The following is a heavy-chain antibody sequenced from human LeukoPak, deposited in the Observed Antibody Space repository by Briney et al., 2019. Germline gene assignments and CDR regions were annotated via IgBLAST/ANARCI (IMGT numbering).Heavy chain of an antibody. CDR3: ASGSGWYRGREAYYFDY. J-gene: IGHJ4*02. Sequence: GESLKISCKGSGYSFTSYWIGWVCQMPGKGLEWMGIIYPGDSDTRYSPSFQGQVTISADKSISTAYLQWSSLKASDTAMYYCASGSGWYRGREAYYFDYWGQGTLVTVSS. CDR1: GYSFTSYW. CDR2: IYPGDSDT. D-gene: IGHD6-19*01. V-gene: IGHV5-51*01.